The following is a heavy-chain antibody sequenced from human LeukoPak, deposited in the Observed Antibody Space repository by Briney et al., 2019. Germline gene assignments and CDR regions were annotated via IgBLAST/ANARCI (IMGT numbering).Heavy chain of an antibody. J-gene: IGHJ6*03. CDR2: IYASGTT. Sequence: SETLSLTCTVSGDSINSYYWSWLRQPAGKGLQWIGRIYASGTTYYNPSLKSRVTMSVDTSKNQFSLKLSSVTAADTAVYYCARFSPPDYYYYYYMDVWGKGTTVTVSS. V-gene: IGHV4-4*07. CDR1: GDSINSYY. CDR3: ARFSPPDYYYYYYMDV.